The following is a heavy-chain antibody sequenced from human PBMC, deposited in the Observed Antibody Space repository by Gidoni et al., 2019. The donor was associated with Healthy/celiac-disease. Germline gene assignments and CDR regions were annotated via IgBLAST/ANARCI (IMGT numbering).Heavy chain of an antibody. CDR3: AKYDLGHWADSSGYYDAFDI. V-gene: IGHV3-23*01. CDR2: ISGSGGST. CDR1: GFTFSSYA. Sequence: EVQLLESGGGLVQPGGSLRLSCAAFGFTFSSYAMSRVRQAPGKGLEWVSAISGSGGSTYYADSVEGRFTISKDNSKNTLYLQMNSLRAEDTAVYYCAKYDLGHWADSSGYYDAFDIWGQGTMVTVSS. J-gene: IGHJ3*02. D-gene: IGHD3-22*01.